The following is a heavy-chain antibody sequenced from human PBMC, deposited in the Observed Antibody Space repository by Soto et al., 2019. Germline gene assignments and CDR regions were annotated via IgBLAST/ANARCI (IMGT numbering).Heavy chain of an antibody. Sequence: LRLSCAASGFTFSSYSMNWVRQAPGKGLEWVSYISSSSSTIYYADSVKGRFTISRDNAKNSLYLQMNSLRDEDTAVYYCARDNRGYSSSSSFDYWGQGTLVTVS. J-gene: IGHJ4*02. CDR3: ARDNRGYSSSSSFDY. D-gene: IGHD6-6*01. V-gene: IGHV3-48*02. CDR1: GFTFSSYS. CDR2: ISSSSSTI.